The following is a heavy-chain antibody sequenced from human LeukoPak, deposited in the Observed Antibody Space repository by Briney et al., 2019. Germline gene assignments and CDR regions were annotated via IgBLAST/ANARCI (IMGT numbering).Heavy chain of an antibody. Sequence: ASVKVSCKVSGYTLTELSMHWVRQAPGKGLEWMGGFDPEDGETIYAQKFQGRVTMTEDTSTDTAYMELSSLRSEDTAVYYYATRADSSGYYDNDYWGQGTLVTVSS. CDR3: ATRADSSGYYDNDY. D-gene: IGHD3-22*01. J-gene: IGHJ4*02. CDR2: FDPEDGET. CDR1: GYTLTELS. V-gene: IGHV1-24*01.